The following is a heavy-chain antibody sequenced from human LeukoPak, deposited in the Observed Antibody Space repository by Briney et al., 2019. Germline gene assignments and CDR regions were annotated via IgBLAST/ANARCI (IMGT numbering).Heavy chain of an antibody. CDR2: INPNSGGT. CDR1: GYTFTGYY. D-gene: IGHD3-22*01. CDR3: ARDRPLDAEDYYDFYYFDY. J-gene: IGHJ4*03. Sequence: ASVSLTCKASGYTFTGYYMHWVRQAPGQGLEWMGWINPNSGGTNHAQKFQGRVNMTRDPPISTAYMELSRLRSDDTAVYYCARDRPLDAEDYYDFYYFDYGRQGSPFTVSS. V-gene: IGHV1-2*02.